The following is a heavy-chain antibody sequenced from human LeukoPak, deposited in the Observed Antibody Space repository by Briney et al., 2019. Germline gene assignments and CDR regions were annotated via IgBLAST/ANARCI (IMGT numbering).Heavy chain of an antibody. D-gene: IGHD2-21*01. Sequence: ASVKVSCKTSGYTFTDYYIHWVRQAPGQGLEWMGQLNPHTVVPNYPQKFQARVSMTRDTSINTAYIEVSRLTSDDTAVYYCARVTWKTVIAAPDYWGQGTLVTVSS. V-gene: IGHV1-2*06. CDR2: LNPHTVVP. CDR3: ARVTWKTVIAAPDY. J-gene: IGHJ4*02. CDR1: GYTFTDYY.